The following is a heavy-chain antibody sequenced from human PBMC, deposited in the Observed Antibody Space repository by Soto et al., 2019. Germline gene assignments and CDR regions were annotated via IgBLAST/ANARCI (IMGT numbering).Heavy chain of an antibody. CDR1: GYTFTRYY. V-gene: IGHV1-46*01. Sequence: GASVKVSCKASGYTFTRYYIHWVRQAPGQGLEWMGVINPSGGSTSYAQKFQGRVTMTRDTSTSTVYMQLSSLRSEDTAVYYCARDRPHYYGSGNYYIWGYNCFDPWGQGSLVTVSS. D-gene: IGHD3-10*01. J-gene: IGHJ5*02. CDR3: ARDRPHYYGSGNYYIWGYNCFDP. CDR2: INPSGGST.